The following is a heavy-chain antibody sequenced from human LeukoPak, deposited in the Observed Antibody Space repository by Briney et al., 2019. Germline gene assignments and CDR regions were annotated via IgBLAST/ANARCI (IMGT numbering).Heavy chain of an antibody. D-gene: IGHD2-2*01. V-gene: IGHV4-38-2*02. CDR2: THHTGST. CDR3: ARCGSATCSGDAFDI. CDR1: GYSISTGYY. J-gene: IGHJ3*02. Sequence: PSETLSLTCTVSGYSISTGYYWGCIRQPPGKGLEWIGSTHHTGSTYNNPSLKSRVIISVDTSKNQFSLKSNSVTAADTAVYYCARCGSATCSGDAFDIWGQGTMVTVSS.